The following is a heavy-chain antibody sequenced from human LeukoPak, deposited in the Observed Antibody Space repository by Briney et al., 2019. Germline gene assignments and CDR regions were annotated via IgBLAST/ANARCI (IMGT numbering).Heavy chain of an antibody. Sequence: PSETLSLTCAVYGVSFSGYYWSWIRQPPGKGLEWIGEINHSGSTNYNPSLKSRVTISVDTSKNQFSLKLSSVTAADTAVYYCARLKPPTRVVPAARVRPGPYWYFDLWGRGTLVTVSS. CDR3: ARLKPPTRVVPAARVRPGPYWYFDL. J-gene: IGHJ2*01. CDR1: GVSFSGYY. CDR2: INHSGST. V-gene: IGHV4-34*01. D-gene: IGHD2-2*01.